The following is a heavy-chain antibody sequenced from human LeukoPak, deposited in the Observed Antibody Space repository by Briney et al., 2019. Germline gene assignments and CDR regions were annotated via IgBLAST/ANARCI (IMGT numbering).Heavy chain of an antibody. CDR2: ISSSSSTI. V-gene: IGHV3-48*01. CDR1: GFTFSSYS. J-gene: IGHJ3*02. CDR3: ARDRMCDI. Sequence: GGSLRLSCAASGFTFSSYSMNRVRQAPGKGLEWVSYISSSSSTIYYADSVKGRFTISRDNAKNSLYLQMNSLRVEDTAVYYCARDRMCDIWGQGAMVTVSS.